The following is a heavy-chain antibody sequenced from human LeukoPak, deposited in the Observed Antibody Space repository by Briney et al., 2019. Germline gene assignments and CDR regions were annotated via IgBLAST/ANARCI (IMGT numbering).Heavy chain of an antibody. CDR3: AEDFSNHDFDY. V-gene: IGHV3-30*18. J-gene: IGHJ4*02. D-gene: IGHD1-14*01. CDR2: ISYDGSNK. Sequence: GGSLRLSCAASGFTFSSYGMHWVRQAPGKGLEWVAVISYDGSNKYYADSVKGRFTISRDNSKNTLYLQMNSLRAEDTAVYYCAEDFSNHDFDYWGQGTLVTVSS. CDR1: GFTFSSYG.